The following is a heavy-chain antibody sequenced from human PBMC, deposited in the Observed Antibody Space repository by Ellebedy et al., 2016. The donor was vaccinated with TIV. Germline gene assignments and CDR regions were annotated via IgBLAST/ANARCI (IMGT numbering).Heavy chain of an antibody. Sequence: GGSLRLXCAASGFTFSSYAMSWVRQAPGKGLEWVSAISNTGDTTYYADSVKGRFSISRDNAKSTFYLQMNRLRGEDTAVYYCAKESPYGSGRLYYVDYWGQGTLVTVSS. CDR1: GFTFSSYA. CDR3: AKESPYGSGRLYYVDY. V-gene: IGHV3-23*01. J-gene: IGHJ4*02. D-gene: IGHD3-10*01. CDR2: ISNTGDTT.